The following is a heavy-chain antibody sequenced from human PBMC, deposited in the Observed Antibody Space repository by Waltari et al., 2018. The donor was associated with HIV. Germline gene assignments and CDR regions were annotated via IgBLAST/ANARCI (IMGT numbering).Heavy chain of an antibody. CDR2: ISGSGGST. D-gene: IGHD2-15*01. V-gene: IGHV3-23*01. CDR3: AGQIGIVVVVAATRETYSSGWDY. J-gene: IGHJ4*02. Sequence: EVQLLESGGGLVQPGGSLRLSCAASGFTFSSYAMSWVRKAPGKGLEWVSAISGSGGSTYYADAVKGRFTISRDNSKNTLYLQMNSLRAEDTAVYYCAGQIGIVVVVAATRETYSSGWDYWGQGTLVTVSS. CDR1: GFTFSSYA.